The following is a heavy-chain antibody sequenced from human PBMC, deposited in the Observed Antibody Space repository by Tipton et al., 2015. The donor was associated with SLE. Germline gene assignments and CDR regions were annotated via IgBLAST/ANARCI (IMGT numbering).Heavy chain of an antibody. CDR2: IYYYGTT. D-gene: IGHD1-1*01. CDR3: ARGQRGGTPDFDN. Sequence: TLSLTCSVSGASISDYQWTWIRQPPGKGLEWIGSIYYYGTTYYNPSLNSRVTISVDTSKNQFSLRLSSVTAADTAVYYCARGQRGGTPDFDNWGQGTLVTVSS. J-gene: IGHJ4*02. CDR1: GASISDYQ. V-gene: IGHV4-39*07.